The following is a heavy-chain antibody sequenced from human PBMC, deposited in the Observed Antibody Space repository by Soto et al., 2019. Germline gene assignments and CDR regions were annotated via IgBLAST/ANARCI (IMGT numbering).Heavy chain of an antibody. CDR2: INAGNGNT. V-gene: IGHV1-3*01. Sequence: HGQRLEWMGWINAGNGNTKYSQKFQGRVTITRDTSASTAYMELSSLRSEDTAVYYCAGRRMGFGSGFDYWGQGTLVTVSS. J-gene: IGHJ4*02. CDR3: AGRRMGFGSGFDY. D-gene: IGHD3-3*01.